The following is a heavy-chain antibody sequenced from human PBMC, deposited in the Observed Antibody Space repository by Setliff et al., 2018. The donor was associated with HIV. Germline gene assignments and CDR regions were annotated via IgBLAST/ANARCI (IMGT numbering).Heavy chain of an antibody. V-gene: IGHV2-5*02. D-gene: IGHD2-15*01. CDR1: GFSLSTSGVS. J-gene: IGHJ3*01. CDR3: AHQELGYCSGGSCPPPHAFDV. Sequence: SGPTLVNPTQTLTLICTFSGFSLSTSGVSVGWIRQPPGKALEWLALIYWDDDKHYSPSLKSRLTITKDTSKNQVVLTMTNMDPVDTATYFCAHQELGYCSGGSCPPPHAFDVWGQGTLVTVSS. CDR2: IYWDDDK.